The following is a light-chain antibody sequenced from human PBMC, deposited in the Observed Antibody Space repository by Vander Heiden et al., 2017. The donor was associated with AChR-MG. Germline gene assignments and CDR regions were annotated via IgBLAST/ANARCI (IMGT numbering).Light chain of an antibody. CDR2: EVS. CDR1: SSDVGSYDL. Sequence: QSALPQPASVSGSPGQSITIPCTGTSSDVGSYDLVSWYQQHPSKAPKLMVYEVSRRPSGVSSRFSGSKSGNTASLTISGLQAEDEADYYCCSYAGSSSYVFGTGTKVTVL. J-gene: IGLJ1*01. V-gene: IGLV2-23*02. CDR3: CSYAGSSSYV.